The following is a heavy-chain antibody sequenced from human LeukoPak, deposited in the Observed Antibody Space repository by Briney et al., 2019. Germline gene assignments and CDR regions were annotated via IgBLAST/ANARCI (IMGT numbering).Heavy chain of an antibody. CDR2: INHSGST. CDR3: ARGIAVAG. V-gene: IGHV4-34*01. Sequence: PSETLSLTCAVYGGSFSGYYWSWIRQPPGKGLEWIGEINHSGSTNYNPSLKSRVTISVDTSKNQFSLKLSSVTAADTAVYYCARGIAVAGWGQGTLVTVSS. D-gene: IGHD6-19*01. J-gene: IGHJ4*02. CDR1: GGSFSGYY.